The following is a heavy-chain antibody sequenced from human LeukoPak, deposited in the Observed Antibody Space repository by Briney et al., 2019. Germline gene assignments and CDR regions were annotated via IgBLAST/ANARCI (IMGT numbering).Heavy chain of an antibody. V-gene: IGHV3-23*01. Sequence: GGSLRLSCAASGFTFSSCAMSWVRQAPGKGLEWVSAISGSGDRTHYADSVQGRFTISRDNSKNTLYLQMNSLRAEDTAVYYCAKDPTDFDSSGQTYFDYWGQGTLVTVSS. D-gene: IGHD3-22*01. CDR2: ISGSGDRT. CDR3: AKDPTDFDSSGQTYFDY. J-gene: IGHJ4*02. CDR1: GFTFSSCA.